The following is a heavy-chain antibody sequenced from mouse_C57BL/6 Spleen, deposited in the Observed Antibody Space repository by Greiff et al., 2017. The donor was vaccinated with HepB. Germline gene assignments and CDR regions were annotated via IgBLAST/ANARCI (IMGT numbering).Heavy chain of an antibody. CDR2: IHSNSGST. Sequence: AQLQQPGAELVKSGASVKLSCKASGYTFPSYWMHWVKQRPGQGLGWIGMIHSNSGSTNYNEKFKSKDTLTVDKSSSTAYMQLSSLTAEDSAVYYCARMGDGHYWGQGTTLTVSS. CDR3: ARMGDGHY. D-gene: IGHD2-3*01. CDR1: GYTFPSYW. J-gene: IGHJ2*01. V-gene: IGHV1-64*01.